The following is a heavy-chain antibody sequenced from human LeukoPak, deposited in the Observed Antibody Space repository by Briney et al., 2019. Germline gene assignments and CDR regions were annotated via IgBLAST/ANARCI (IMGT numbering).Heavy chain of an antibody. D-gene: IGHD6-19*01. V-gene: IGHV4-30-4*01. J-gene: IGHJ4*02. CDR3: ARGRGGWYYDYFDY. Sequence: SETLSLTCTVSGGSISSGDYYWSWIRQPPGKGLEWIGYIYYSGSTYYNPSLKSRVTISVDTSKNQFSLKLSSVTAAGTAVYYCARGRGGWYYDYFDYWGQGTLVTVSS. CDR2: IYYSGST. CDR1: GGSISSGDYY.